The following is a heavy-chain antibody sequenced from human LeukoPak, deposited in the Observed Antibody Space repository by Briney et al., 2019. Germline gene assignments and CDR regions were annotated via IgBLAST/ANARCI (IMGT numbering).Heavy chain of an antibody. Sequence: PSETLSLTCGLSGGSVSDYYGSWIRQTPGEGLEWIGEINQSGSPKYNPSLKSRVAIFVDTYSNQLPLNVTSVTAADTAVYYCVRGLVQKLVRRQIYYYMDVWGKGTTVIVSS. D-gene: IGHD6-6*01. CDR3: VRGLVQKLVRRQIYYYMDV. CDR2: INQSGSP. CDR1: GGSVSDYY. J-gene: IGHJ6*03. V-gene: IGHV4-34*01.